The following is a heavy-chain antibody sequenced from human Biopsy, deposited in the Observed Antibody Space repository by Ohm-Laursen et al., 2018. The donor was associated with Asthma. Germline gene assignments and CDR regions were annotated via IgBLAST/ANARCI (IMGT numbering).Heavy chain of an antibody. Sequence: ASVKVSCKTSGYTFNSAGITWVRQAPGQGLEWMGWISVYNGNTKVAQKLQDRVTMITDTSTSTAYMELRSLRSDDTAVYFCARAVDYSHYYGIDAWGHGTTVTVS. CDR1: GYTFNSAG. CDR2: ISVYNGNT. J-gene: IGHJ6*02. CDR3: ARAVDYSHYYGIDA. V-gene: IGHV1-18*01. D-gene: IGHD3-10*01.